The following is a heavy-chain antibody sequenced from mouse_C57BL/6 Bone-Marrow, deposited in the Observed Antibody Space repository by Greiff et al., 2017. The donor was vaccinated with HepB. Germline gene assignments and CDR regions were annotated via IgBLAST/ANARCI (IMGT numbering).Heavy chain of an antibody. J-gene: IGHJ2*01. CDR3: ATHYYGSSYPYYFDY. D-gene: IGHD1-1*01. V-gene: IGHV1-36*01. CDR1: GFTFTDYY. Sequence: VQLQQSGPVLVKPGPSVKISCKASGFTFTDYYMHWVKQSHGKSLEWIGLVYPYNGGTSYNQKFKGKATLTVDTSSSTAYMELNSLTSEDSAVYYCATHYYGSSYPYYFDYWGQGTTLTVSS. CDR2: VYPYNGGT.